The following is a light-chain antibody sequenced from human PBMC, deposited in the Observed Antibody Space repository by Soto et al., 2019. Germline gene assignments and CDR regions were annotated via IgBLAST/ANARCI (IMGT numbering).Light chain of an antibody. CDR3: SSHTSVNTRV. J-gene: IGLJ1*01. CDR2: EVT. Sequence: QSALTQPASVSGSPGQSIAISCTGTSSDVGTYDYVSWYHQYPDKAPKLIIYEVTQRPSGVSNRFSGSKSGNTASLTISGLQAEDEADYYCSSHTSVNTRVFGTGTKLTVL. V-gene: IGLV2-14*01. CDR1: SSDVGTYDY.